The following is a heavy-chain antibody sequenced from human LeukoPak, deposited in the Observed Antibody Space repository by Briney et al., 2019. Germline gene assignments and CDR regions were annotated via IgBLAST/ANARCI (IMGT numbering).Heavy chain of an antibody. J-gene: IGHJ4*02. V-gene: IGHV3-74*01. D-gene: IGHD4-11*01. CDR3: ARSNQADDY. Sequence: GGSLRLSCAAPGFTFSNYWMHWVRQVPGKGLVWVSRINPGGSSTTYADSVKGRFTISRDNAKNTLYLQMNSLRAEDTAVYYCARSNQADDYWGQGTLVTVSS. CDR2: INPGGSST. CDR1: GFTFSNYW.